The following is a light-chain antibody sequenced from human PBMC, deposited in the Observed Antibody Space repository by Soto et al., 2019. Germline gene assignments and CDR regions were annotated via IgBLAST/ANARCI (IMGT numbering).Light chain of an antibody. CDR1: TSY. CDR2: DNN. Sequence: QSVLTQPPSVSAAPGQKVTISCSGSTSYVSWYQQLPGTAPKLLIYDNNKRPSGIPDRFSGSKSGTSATLDITGLQTGDEADYYCGIWDRGLSVVVFGGGTKVTVL. CDR3: GIWDRGLSVVV. V-gene: IGLV1-51*01. J-gene: IGLJ3*02.